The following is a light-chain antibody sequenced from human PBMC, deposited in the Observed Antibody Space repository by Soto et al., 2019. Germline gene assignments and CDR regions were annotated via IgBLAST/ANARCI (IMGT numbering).Light chain of an antibody. Sequence: DIQMTQSPSILSASVGDRVTITCRASQSIINWLAWYQQKPGKAPKLLIYKTSSLESGVPSRFSGSGSGTEFTLTISSLQPDDFATYYCQQYHSYWTFGQGTKVDVK. J-gene: IGKJ1*01. CDR1: QSIINW. CDR3: QQYHSYWT. V-gene: IGKV1-5*03. CDR2: KTS.